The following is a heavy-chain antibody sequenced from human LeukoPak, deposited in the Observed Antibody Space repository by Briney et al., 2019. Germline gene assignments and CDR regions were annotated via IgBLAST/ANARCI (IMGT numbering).Heavy chain of an antibody. CDR3: AKRLGDPRAFDY. CDR2: ISGTSGTI. Sequence: GGSLRLSCAASGFTFSNYAMSWVRQAPGKGLEWVSGISGTSGTINYAAPVKGRFTISRDNSKNTPYLQMNSLRVDDMAVYYCAKRLGDPRAFDYWGQGTLVTVSS. V-gene: IGHV3-23*01. CDR1: GFTFSNYA. J-gene: IGHJ4*02. D-gene: IGHD2-21*02.